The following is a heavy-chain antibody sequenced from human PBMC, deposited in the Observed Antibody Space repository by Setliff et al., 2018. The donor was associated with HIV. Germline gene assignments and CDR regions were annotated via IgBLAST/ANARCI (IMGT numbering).Heavy chain of an antibody. J-gene: IGHJ4*02. CDR2: INASGGST. Sequence: ASVKVSCKASGYTFTSYYIHWVRQAPGQGLEWMGIINASGGSTTYAQKFQGRVTITRDTSASTAYMELSSLRSEDTAVYYCARGKLWPDYWGQGTLVTVSS. V-gene: IGHV1-46*01. CDR1: GYTFTSYY. CDR3: ARGKLWPDY. D-gene: IGHD3-10*01.